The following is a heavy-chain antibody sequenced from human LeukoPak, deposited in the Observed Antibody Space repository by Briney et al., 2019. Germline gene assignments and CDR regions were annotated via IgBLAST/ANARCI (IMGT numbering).Heavy chain of an antibody. CDR3: ARDRPTTVTTFHFDY. CDR1: GFTFSTYA. CDR2: IWSDSTNK. D-gene: IGHD4-17*01. V-gene: IGHV3-33*01. J-gene: IGHJ4*02. Sequence: GGSLRLSCAASGFTFSTYAMHWVRQAPGKGLEWVAVIWSDSTNKYYADSVRGRFTISRDNSKNTLYLQMSSLRAEDTAMYYCARDRPTTVTTFHFDYWGQGTLVTVSS.